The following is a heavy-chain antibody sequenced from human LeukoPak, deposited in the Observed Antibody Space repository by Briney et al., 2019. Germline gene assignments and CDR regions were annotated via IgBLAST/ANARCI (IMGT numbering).Heavy chain of an antibody. CDR3: AKDTFGDVNYMDV. CDR2: ISWNSQSI. Sequence: PGRSLRLSCAASGFTFSSYAMHWVRQAPGKGLEWVGSISWNSQSIGYADSVKGRFTISRDNVKNSLYLQMNSLRAEDTALYFCAKDTFGDVNYMDVWGKGTTVTISS. CDR1: GFTFSSYA. D-gene: IGHD3-10*01. J-gene: IGHJ6*03. V-gene: IGHV3-9*01.